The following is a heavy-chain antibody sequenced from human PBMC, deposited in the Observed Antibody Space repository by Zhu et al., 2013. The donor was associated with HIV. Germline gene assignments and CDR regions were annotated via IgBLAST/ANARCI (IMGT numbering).Heavy chain of an antibody. CDR3: AKDRSSYYYGMDV. Sequence: VQLVESGGGLVQPGRSLRLSCAASGSTFDDYAMHWVRQAPGKGLEWVSGISWNSGSIGYADSVKGRFTISRDNAKNSLYLQMNSLRAEDTALYFCAKDRSSYYYGMDVWGQRDHGHRLL. J-gene: IGHJ6*04. CDR1: GSTFDDYA. V-gene: IGHV3-9*01. D-gene: IGHD6-6*01. CDR2: ISWNSGSI.